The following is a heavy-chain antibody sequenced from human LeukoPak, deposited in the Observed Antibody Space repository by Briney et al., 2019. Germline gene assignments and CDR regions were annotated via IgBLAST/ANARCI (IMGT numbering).Heavy chain of an antibody. D-gene: IGHD3-22*01. J-gene: IGHJ4*02. Sequence: DPSETLSLTCTVYGGSISSGDYYWSWIRQPPGKGLEWIGYIYYSGSTYYNPSLKSRVTISVDTSKNQYSLKLSSVTAADTAVYYCASYYYDSSDGVDYWGQGTLVTVSS. CDR2: IYYSGST. CDR3: ASYYYDSSDGVDY. V-gene: IGHV4-30-4*01. CDR1: GGSISSGDYY.